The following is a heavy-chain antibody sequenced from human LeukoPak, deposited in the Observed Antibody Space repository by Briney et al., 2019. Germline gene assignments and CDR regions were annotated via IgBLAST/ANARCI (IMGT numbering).Heavy chain of an antibody. V-gene: IGHV4-34*01. J-gene: IGHJ6*02. D-gene: IGHD5-24*01. CDR3: ARIWLHTHYYYYGMDV. Sequence: SETLSLTCAVYGGSFSGYYWSWIRQPPGKGLEWIGEINHSGSTNYNPSLKNRVTISVDTSKNQFSLKLSSVTAADTAVYYCARIWLHTHYYYYGMDVWGQGTTVTVSS. CDR2: INHSGST. CDR1: GGSFSGYY.